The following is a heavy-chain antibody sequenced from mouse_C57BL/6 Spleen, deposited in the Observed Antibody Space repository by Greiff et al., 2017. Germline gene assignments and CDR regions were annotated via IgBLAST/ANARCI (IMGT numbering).Heavy chain of an antibody. Sequence: QVQLQQPGAELVRPGSSVKLTCKASGYTFTSYWMDWVKQRPGQGLEWIGNIYPSDSETHYNQKFKDKATLTVDKSSSTAYMQLSSLTSEDSAVYYCARRRDNYDGYFDYWGQGTTLTVSS. CDR3: ARRRDNYDGYFDY. J-gene: IGHJ2*01. V-gene: IGHV1-61*01. CDR2: IYPSDSET. D-gene: IGHD2-12*01. CDR1: GYTFTSYW.